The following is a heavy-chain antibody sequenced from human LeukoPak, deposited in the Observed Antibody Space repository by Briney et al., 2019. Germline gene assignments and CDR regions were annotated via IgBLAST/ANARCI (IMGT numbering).Heavy chain of an antibody. J-gene: IGHJ4*02. V-gene: IGHV3-30*02. CDR3: AKDQKQWLVPSYYFDY. CDR1: GFTFSSYG. D-gene: IGHD6-19*01. CDR2: IRYDGSNK. Sequence: GGSLRLSCAASGFTFSSYGMHWVRQAPGKGLEWVAFIRYDGSNKYYADSVKGRFTISRDNSENTLYLQMNSLRAEDTAVYYCAKDQKQWLVPSYYFDYWGQGTLVTVSS.